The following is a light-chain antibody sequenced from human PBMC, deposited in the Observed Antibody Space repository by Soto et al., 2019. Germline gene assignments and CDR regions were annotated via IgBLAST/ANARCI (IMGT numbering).Light chain of an antibody. CDR1: QTVSRH. CDR2: DTS. V-gene: IGKV3-11*01. Sequence: EIVLTQSPATLSLSPGERATLSCRASQTVSRHLAWYQQKPGQAPRLLIYDTSNRATGIPARFSGSGSGTDFTLTISGLETEAFAFYYCQQRGNWPPGFTFGPGTTVDMK. CDR3: QQRGNWPPGFT. J-gene: IGKJ3*01.